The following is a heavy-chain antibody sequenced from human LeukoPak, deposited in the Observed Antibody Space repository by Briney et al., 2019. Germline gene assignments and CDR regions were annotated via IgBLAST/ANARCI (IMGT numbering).Heavy chain of an antibody. CDR1: GFTFSDYY. V-gene: IGHV3-11*01. D-gene: IGHD3-10*01. J-gene: IGHJ5*02. CDR2: ISSSGSTI. Sequence: GGSLRLSCAASGFTFSDYYMSWIRQAPGKGLEWVSYISSSGSTIYYADSVKGRFTISRDNAKNSLYLQMNSLRAEDTAVYYCARNIAPPQTITMVRGVIWFDPWGQGTLVTVSS. CDR3: ARNIAPPQTITMVRGVIWFDP.